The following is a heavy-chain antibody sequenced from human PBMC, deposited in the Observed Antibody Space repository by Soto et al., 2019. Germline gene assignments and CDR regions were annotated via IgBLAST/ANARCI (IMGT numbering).Heavy chain of an antibody. CDR3: TSDRYPRFYHGSGSYPYY. D-gene: IGHD3-10*01. V-gene: IGHV3-7*03. Sequence: PGESLKISCAASGFTFSSFCMSWVRQAPGKGLEWVANIKTDGSETHYVDSVKGRFTISRDNPKTSLFLQMNSLRVEDTAVYFCTSDRYPRFYHGSGSYPYYWGQGXPVTVSS. CDR1: GFTFSSFC. CDR2: IKTDGSET. J-gene: IGHJ4*02.